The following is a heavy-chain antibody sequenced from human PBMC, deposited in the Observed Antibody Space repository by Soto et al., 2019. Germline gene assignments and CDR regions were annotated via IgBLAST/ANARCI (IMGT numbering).Heavy chain of an antibody. J-gene: IGHJ6*04. CDR3: ARSRGRFYGSGSYEGLND. CDR2: IWYDGSKQ. Sequence: GGSLRLSCEASGFTFKSYGMHWVRQAPGKGLEWVGIIWYDGSKQYYVDSVKGRFTISRDNSKNTLSLQMDSLRVEDTAVYYCARSRGRFYGSGSYEGLNDWGKGTTVTVSS. CDR1: GFTFKSYG. V-gene: IGHV3-33*01. D-gene: IGHD3-10*01.